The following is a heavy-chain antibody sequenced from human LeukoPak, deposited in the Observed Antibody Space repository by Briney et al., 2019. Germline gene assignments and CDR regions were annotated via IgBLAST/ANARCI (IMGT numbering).Heavy chain of an antibody. Sequence: SETLSLTCAVSGYSISSGYYWGWIRQPPGKGLEWIGSIYHSGNTNYNPSLKSRVTISVDTSKNQFSLKLSSVTAADTAVYYCARGRVVVVAATGHYFDYWGQGTLVTVSS. CDR2: IYHSGNT. V-gene: IGHV4-38-2*01. CDR3: ARGRVVVVAATGHYFDY. J-gene: IGHJ4*02. CDR1: GYSISSGYY. D-gene: IGHD2-15*01.